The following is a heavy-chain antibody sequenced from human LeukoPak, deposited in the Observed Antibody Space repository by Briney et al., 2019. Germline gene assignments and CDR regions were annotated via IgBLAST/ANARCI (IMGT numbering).Heavy chain of an antibody. CDR1: GGSISSSSYY. V-gene: IGHV4-39*01. Sequence: SETLSLTCTVSGGSISSSSYYWGWIRQPPGKGLEWIGSIYYSGSTYYNPSLKSRVTISVDTSKNQFSLKLSSVTAADTAVYYCARRTTYYDILTGYAPTLYFDYWGQGTLVTVSS. J-gene: IGHJ4*02. CDR3: ARRTTYYDILTGYAPTLYFDY. CDR2: IYYSGST. D-gene: IGHD3-9*01.